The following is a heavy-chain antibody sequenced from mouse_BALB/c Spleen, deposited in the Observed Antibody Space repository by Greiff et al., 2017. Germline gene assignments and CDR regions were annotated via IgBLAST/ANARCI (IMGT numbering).Heavy chain of an antibody. D-gene: IGHD1-1*01. CDR2: ISYSGST. J-gene: IGHJ2*01. CDR3: ARWDGSTLYYFDY. Sequence: ESGPGLVKPSQSLSLTCTVTGYSITSDYAWNWIRQFPGNKLEWMGYISYSGSTSYNPSLKSRISITRDTSKNQFFLQLNSVTTEDTATYYCARWDGSTLYYFDYWGQGTTLTVSS. CDR1: GYSITSDYA. V-gene: IGHV3-2*02.